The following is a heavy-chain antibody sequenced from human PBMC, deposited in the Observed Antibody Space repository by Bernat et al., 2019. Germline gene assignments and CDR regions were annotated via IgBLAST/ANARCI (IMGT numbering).Heavy chain of an antibody. CDR2: IYYSGST. V-gene: IGHV4-59*01. J-gene: IGHJ4*02. CDR1: GGSISSYY. CDR3: ARSEMSIAARDLFDY. Sequence: VQLQESGPGLVKPSETLSLTCTVSGGSISSYYWSWIRQPPGKGLEWIGYIYYSGSTNYNPSLKSRVTISVDTSKNQFSLKLSSVTAADTAVYYCARSEMSIAARDLFDYWGQGTLVTVSS. D-gene: IGHD6-6*01.